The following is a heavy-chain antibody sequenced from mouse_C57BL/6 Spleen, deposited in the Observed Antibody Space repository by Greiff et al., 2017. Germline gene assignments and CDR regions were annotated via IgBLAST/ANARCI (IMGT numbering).Heavy chain of an antibody. V-gene: IGHV1-15*01. CDR1: GYTFTDYE. D-gene: IGHD1-2*01. CDR3: TRSVSLPLYAMDY. CDR2: IDPETGGT. J-gene: IGHJ4*01. Sequence: QVQLQQSGAELVRPGASVTLSCKASGYTFTDYEMHWVKQTPVHGLEWIGAIDPETGGTAYNQKFKGKAILTADKSSSTAYMELRSLTSEDSAVYYGTRSVSLPLYAMDYWGQGTSVTVSS.